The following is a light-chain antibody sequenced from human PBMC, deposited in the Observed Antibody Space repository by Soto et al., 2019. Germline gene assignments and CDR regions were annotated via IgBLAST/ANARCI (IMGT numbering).Light chain of an antibody. CDR2: DAS. Sequence: DIQLTQSPSTLSAAVGDSVTITCRASQNIRNLLAWCQQKPGKAPKLLIYDASTLQGGVPSRFSGSGSGTEFTLTVTSLQPEDFATYFCQQYDKYSTFGHGTKVDIK. CDR3: QQYDKYST. V-gene: IGKV1-5*01. CDR1: QNIRNL. J-gene: IGKJ1*01.